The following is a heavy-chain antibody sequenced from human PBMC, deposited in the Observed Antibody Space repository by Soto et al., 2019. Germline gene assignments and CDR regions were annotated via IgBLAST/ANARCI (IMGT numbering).Heavy chain of an antibody. CDR3: ARGLQYGGNSAY. CDR2: IFHSGST. Sequence: SETLSLTCGVSGYSISSGYYWGWIRQPPGKGLEWIASIFHSGSTYYNPSLKSRVTISVDTSKNQFSLKLSSVTAADTAVYYCARGLQYGGNSAYWGQGTLVTVSS. V-gene: IGHV4-38-2*01. J-gene: IGHJ4*02. D-gene: IGHD2-21*02. CDR1: GYSISSGYY.